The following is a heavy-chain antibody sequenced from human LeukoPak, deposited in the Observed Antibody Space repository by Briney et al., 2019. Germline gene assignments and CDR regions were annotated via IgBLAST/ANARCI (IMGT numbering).Heavy chain of an antibody. V-gene: IGHV3-23*01. CDR2: ISGSGGST. CDR3: AKDFYSGLRTPDAFGI. D-gene: IGHD6-19*01. J-gene: IGHJ3*02. CDR1: GFTFSSYA. Sequence: PGGSLRLSCAASGFTFSSYAMSWVRQAPGKGLEWVSAISGSGGSTYYADSVKGRFTISRDNSKNTLYLQMNSLRAEDTAVYYCAKDFYSGLRTPDAFGIWGQGTMVTVSS.